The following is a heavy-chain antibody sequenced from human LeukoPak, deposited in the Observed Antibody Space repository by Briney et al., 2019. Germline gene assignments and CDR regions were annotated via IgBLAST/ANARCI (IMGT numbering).Heavy chain of an antibody. CDR2: IYYSGST. CDR1: GGSISSSSYY. D-gene: IGHD3-3*01. Sequence: PSETLSLTCIVSGGSISSSSYYWGWIRQPPGKGLEWIGSIYYSGSTYYNPSLKSRVTISVGTSKNQFSLKLSSVTAADTAVYYCARRSTYYDFWSGYDYWGQGTLVTVSS. V-gene: IGHV4-39*01. CDR3: ARRSTYYDFWSGYDY. J-gene: IGHJ4*02.